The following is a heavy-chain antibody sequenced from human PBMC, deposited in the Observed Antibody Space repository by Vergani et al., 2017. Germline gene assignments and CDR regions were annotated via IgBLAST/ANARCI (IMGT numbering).Heavy chain of an antibody. Sequence: QVQLQESGPGLVKPSQTLSLTCTVSGGSISSGSYYWSWIRQPAGKGLEWIGRIYTSGSTNYNPSLKSRVTISVDTSKNQFSLKLSSVTAADTAVYYCARESRGMVAAYVRFDYWGQGTLVTVSS. V-gene: IGHV4-61*02. CDR2: IYTSGST. CDR3: ARESRGMVAAYVRFDY. D-gene: IGHD2-15*01. J-gene: IGHJ4*02. CDR1: GGSISSGSYY.